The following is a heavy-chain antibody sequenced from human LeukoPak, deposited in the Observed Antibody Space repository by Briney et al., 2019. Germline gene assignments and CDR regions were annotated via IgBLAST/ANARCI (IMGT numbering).Heavy chain of an antibody. CDR2: IYYSGST. CDR1: GGSISSSSYY. J-gene: IGHJ5*02. CDR3: ARKGYSISWYSP. Sequence: SETLSLTCTVSGGSISSSSYYWGWIRQPPGKGLEWIGSIYYSGSTSYNPSLKSRVTIPLDTSKNQFSLKLTSVTAADTAVYYCARKGYSISWYSPWGQGTLVTVSS. D-gene: IGHD6-13*01. V-gene: IGHV4-39*07.